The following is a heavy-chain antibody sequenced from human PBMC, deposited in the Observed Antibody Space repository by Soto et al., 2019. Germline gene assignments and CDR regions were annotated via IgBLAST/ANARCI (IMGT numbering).Heavy chain of an antibody. D-gene: IGHD4-4*01. Sequence: GGSLRLSCAASGFTFSSYEMNWVRQAPGKGLEWVSYISSSDSTIYYADSVKGRFTISRDNAKNSLYLQMNSLRAEDTAVYYCASLQADYYGMDVWGQGTTVTVSS. V-gene: IGHV3-48*03. CDR3: ASLQADYYGMDV. CDR1: GFTFSSYE. J-gene: IGHJ6*02. CDR2: ISSSDSTI.